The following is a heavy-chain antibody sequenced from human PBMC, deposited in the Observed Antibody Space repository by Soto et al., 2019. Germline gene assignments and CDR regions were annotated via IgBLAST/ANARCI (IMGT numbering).Heavy chain of an antibody. Sequence: QVQLVQSGAEVKKPGASVKVSCKASGYTFTSYGISWVRKAPGQGLEWMGWISAYNGNTNYAQTRQGRVTMTKDTSRRTAYMELKSQRSDETAVYYCARGTPVCPIAAVGDYVEGLDVWGQGTTVTGSS. CDR1: GYTFTSYG. D-gene: IGHD6-6*01. CDR2: ISAYNGNT. J-gene: IGHJ6*02. V-gene: IGHV1-18*01. CDR3: ARGTPVCPIAAVGDYVEGLDV.